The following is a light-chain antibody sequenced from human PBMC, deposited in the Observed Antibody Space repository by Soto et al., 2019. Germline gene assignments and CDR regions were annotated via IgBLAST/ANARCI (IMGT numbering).Light chain of an antibody. CDR1: QRVSSN. J-gene: IGKJ1*01. V-gene: IGKV3-15*01. Sequence: EIVMTQSPATLSVSPGDRATLSCRASQRVSSNLAWYQQKPGQAPRLLSYDASTRATGIPARFSGSGSGTEFTLTISSLQSEAFAVYHCQQYNNWPRTFGQGTKVEIK. CDR2: DAS. CDR3: QQYNNWPRT.